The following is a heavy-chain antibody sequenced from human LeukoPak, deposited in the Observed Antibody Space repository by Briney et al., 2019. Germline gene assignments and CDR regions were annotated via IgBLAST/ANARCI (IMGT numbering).Heavy chain of an antibody. CDR3: ARASEGFYYYYGMDV. CDR2: IIPIIGTA. V-gene: IGHV1-69*13. J-gene: IGHJ6*04. CDR1: GGTFSSYA. Sequence: SVRVSCKASGGTFSSYAISWVRQAPGQGLEWMGGIIPIIGTANYAQKFQGRVTITADESTSTAYMELSSLRSEYTAVYYCARASEGFYYYYGMDVWGKGTTVTVSS.